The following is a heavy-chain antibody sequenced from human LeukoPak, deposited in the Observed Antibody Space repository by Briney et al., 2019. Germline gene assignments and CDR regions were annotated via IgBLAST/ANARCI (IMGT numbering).Heavy chain of an antibody. Sequence: PGGSLRLSCAVSGLTFSNYAMSWVRQAPGKGLEWVSAIRESGSSTYYTDSVKGRFTISRDNSKNTLYLQMDSLRAEDTAVYYCARGISNSEFWGQGTLVTVSS. CDR1: GLTFSNYA. J-gene: IGHJ4*02. V-gene: IGHV3-23*01. CDR3: ARGISNSEF. D-gene: IGHD4-4*01. CDR2: IRESGSST.